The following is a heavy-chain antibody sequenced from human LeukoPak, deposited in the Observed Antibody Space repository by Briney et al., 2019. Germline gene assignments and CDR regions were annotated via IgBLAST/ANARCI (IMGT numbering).Heavy chain of an antibody. Sequence: GGSLRLSCAASGFTVNSNYMSWVRQAPGKGLEWVSVIYSGGSTYYADSVKGRFTISRDNSKNTLYLQMNSLRSEDTAVYYCARAVDATGVSWFDPWGQGTLVTVSS. CDR3: ARAVDATGVSWFDP. D-gene: IGHD2-15*01. CDR1: GFTVNSNY. CDR2: IYSGGST. J-gene: IGHJ5*02. V-gene: IGHV3-53*05.